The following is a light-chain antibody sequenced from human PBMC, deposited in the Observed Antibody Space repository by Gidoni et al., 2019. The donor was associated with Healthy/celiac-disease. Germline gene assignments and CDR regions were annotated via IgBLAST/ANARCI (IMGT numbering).Light chain of an antibody. CDR3: SSYTSSSTLV. CDR1: SSDVGGYNH. J-gene: IGLJ2*01. CDR2: EVS. Sequence: QSALTQPASVSGSPGQSITISCTGTSSDVGGYNHVSWYQQHPGKAPKLMIYEVSNRPSGVSNRFSGLQAEDEADYYCSSYTSSSTLVFGGGTKLTVL. V-gene: IGLV2-14*01.